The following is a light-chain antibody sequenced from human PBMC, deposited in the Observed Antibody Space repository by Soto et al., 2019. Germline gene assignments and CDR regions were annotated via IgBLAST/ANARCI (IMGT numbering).Light chain of an antibody. J-gene: IGKJ1*01. Sequence: PGGRIELFSRARQSVSSSYLTWYQQKPGQAPRLLIYGASTRATIIPARFSGSGSGTDFTLTISSLQPEDFAVYYCQQDYNLPLTFGQGTKV. CDR3: QQDYNLPLT. CDR2: GAS. CDR1: QSVSSSY. V-gene: IGKV3D-7*01.